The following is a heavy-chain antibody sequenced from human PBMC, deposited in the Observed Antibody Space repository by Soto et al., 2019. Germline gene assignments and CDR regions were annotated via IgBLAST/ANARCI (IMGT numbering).Heavy chain of an antibody. CDR1: GYTFTSYA. Sequence: ASVKVSCKASGYTFTSYAMHWVRQAPGQRLEWMGWINAGNGNTKYSQKFQGRVTITRDTSASTAYMELSSLRSEDTAVYYCARISRDYYSTEPASYYYYYMDVWGKGTTVTVSS. CDR3: ARISRDYYSTEPASYYYYYMDV. V-gene: IGHV1-3*01. J-gene: IGHJ6*03. CDR2: INAGNGNT. D-gene: IGHD4-4*01.